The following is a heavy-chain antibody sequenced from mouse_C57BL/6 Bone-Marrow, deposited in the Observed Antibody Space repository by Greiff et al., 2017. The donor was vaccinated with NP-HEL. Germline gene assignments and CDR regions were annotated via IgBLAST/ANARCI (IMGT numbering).Heavy chain of an antibody. Sequence: VQLQESGAELVRPGASVTLSCKASGYTFTDYEMHWVKQTPVHGLEWIGAIDPETGGTAYNQKFKGKAILTADKSSSTAYMELRSLTSEDSAVYYCTRRTTVAHYFDYWGQGTTLTVST. CDR2: IDPETGGT. CDR3: TRRTTVAHYFDY. D-gene: IGHD1-1*01. CDR1: GYTFTDYE. J-gene: IGHJ2*01. V-gene: IGHV1-15*01.